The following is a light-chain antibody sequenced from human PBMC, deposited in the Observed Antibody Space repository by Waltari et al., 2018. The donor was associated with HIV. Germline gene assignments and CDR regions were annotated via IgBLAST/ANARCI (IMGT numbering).Light chain of an antibody. J-gene: IGLJ2*01. Sequence: QSVLTQPPSVSGAPGQRVPLSCTGTRSNIGTHEVHWYQPLPGTSPRLLIYNTSSRPAGVPDRFSGCKSGTSASLAINGLQAEDEADYYCQSSDNTLSGSVFGGGTKLTVL. CDR2: NTS. CDR1: RSNIGTHE. V-gene: IGLV1-40*01. CDR3: QSSDNTLSGSV.